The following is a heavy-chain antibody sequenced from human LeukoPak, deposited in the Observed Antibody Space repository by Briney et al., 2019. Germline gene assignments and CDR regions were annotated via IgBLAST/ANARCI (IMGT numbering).Heavy chain of an antibody. V-gene: IGHV3-30*18. CDR3: AKGPGRGDYDSSGRIDY. CDR1: GFTFSSYG. D-gene: IGHD3-22*01. CDR2: ISYDGSNK. Sequence: GGSLRLSCAASGFTFSSYGMHWVRQAPGKGLEWVAVISYDGSNKYYADSVKGRFTISRDNSKNTLYLQMNSLRAEDTAVYYCAKGPGRGDYDSSGRIDYWGQGTLVTVPS. J-gene: IGHJ4*02.